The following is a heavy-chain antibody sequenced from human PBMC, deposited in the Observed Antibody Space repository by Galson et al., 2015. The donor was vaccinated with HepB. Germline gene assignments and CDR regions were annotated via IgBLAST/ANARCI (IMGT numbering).Heavy chain of an antibody. CDR3: AKTRPYATTGGGWFDP. CDR2: ISPYNGKT. D-gene: IGHD1/OR15-1a*01. V-gene: IGHV1-18*04. Sequence: SVKVSCKASGYTFTSNGISWVRQAPGQGLEWVGGISPYNGKTNYARKFQRRVTMTTDPSTSTVYMELRGLTSDDTAVYHCAKTRPYATTGGGWFDPWGQGTLVTVSS. CDR1: GYTFTSNG. J-gene: IGHJ5*02.